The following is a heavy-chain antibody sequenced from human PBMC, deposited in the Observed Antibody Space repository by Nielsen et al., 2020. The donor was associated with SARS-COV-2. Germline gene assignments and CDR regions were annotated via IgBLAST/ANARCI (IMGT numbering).Heavy chain of an antibody. V-gene: IGHV3-30*18. J-gene: IGHJ5*02. CDR1: GFSSNRNE. Sequence: GGSLRLSCVASGFSSNRNEMHWVRQAPGKGLEWEAVISSEGREKKYGGFVQGRFIISRDNSKNTVHLEMNSLRVEDTAVYYCAKDTRDYDYWSGHYSTSWVDPWGQGTLVAVSS. CDR3: AKDTRDYDYWSGHYSTSWVDP. D-gene: IGHD3-3*01. CDR2: ISSEGREK.